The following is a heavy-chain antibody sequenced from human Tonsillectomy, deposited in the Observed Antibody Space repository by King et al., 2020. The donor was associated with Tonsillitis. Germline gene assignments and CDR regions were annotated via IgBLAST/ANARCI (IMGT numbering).Heavy chain of an antibody. D-gene: IGHD3-22*01. Sequence: VQLVESEGGLVKPGGSLRLSCAASGFTISNAWMSWVRQAPGKGLEWVGRIKRKIDGGTTDYAAPVKGRFTISRDDSKNTLYLQMNSLKTEDTALYYCSTAYYYDSSGYYYLPFDYWGQGTLVTVSS. V-gene: IGHV3-15*01. CDR3: STAYYYDSSGYYYLPFDY. J-gene: IGHJ4*02. CDR1: GFTISNAW. CDR2: IKRKIDGGTT.